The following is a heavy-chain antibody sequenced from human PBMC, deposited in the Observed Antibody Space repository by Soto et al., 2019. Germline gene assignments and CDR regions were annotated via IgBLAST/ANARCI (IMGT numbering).Heavy chain of an antibody. Sequence: SETLSLTCAVYGGSFSGYHWSWIRQPPGKGLEWIGEINHSGSTNYNPSLKSRVTISVDTSKNQFSLKLSSVTAADTAVYYCARFTISSSSGFDYWGQGTLVTVSS. V-gene: IGHV4-34*01. D-gene: IGHD6-6*01. CDR3: ARFTISSSSGFDY. J-gene: IGHJ4*02. CDR1: GGSFSGYH. CDR2: INHSGST.